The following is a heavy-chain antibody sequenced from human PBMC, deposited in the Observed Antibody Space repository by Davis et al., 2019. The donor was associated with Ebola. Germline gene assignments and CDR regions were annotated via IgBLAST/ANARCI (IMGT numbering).Heavy chain of an antibody. D-gene: IGHD5-12*01. CDR1: GFTFSDYY. V-gene: IGHV3-11*06. CDR2: ISSSSTYT. J-gene: IGHJ4*02. CDR3: ARDGAMSGNSYEY. Sequence: GESLKISCAASGFTFSDYYMSWIRQAPGKGLEWVSYISSSSTYTNYADSVKGRFTISRDNAENSLYLQMNSLRAEDTAVYYCARDGAMSGNSYEYWGQGTLVIVSS.